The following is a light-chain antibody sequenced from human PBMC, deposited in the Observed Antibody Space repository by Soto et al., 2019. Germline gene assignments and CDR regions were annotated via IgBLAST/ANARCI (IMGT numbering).Light chain of an antibody. CDR2: EVT. CDR1: SSDVVGYNY. V-gene: IGLV2-8*01. CDR3: SSYAASNNFYFV. J-gene: IGLJ3*02. Sequence: LTQAPSATGSPVQSVTISCTGTSSDVVGYNYASWYQQYPGRAPKLMIYEVTKRPSGVPDRFSGSKSGNTASLTVSGLQAEDEADYYCSSYAASNNFYFVFGGGTQLTVL.